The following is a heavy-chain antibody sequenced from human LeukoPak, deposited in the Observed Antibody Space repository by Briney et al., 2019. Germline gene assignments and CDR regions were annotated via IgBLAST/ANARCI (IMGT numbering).Heavy chain of an antibody. J-gene: IGHJ6*02. V-gene: IGHV2-5*01. CDR1: GFARSTSGVG. D-gene: IGHD3-10*01. Sequence: SGPTLLHPPHTMTLTCLFSGFARSTSGVGVGWIRQPPGKALEWLALIYWNDDRRYSPSLKSRLTITKDTSNNQVVLIMTNMNPVDTATSSCARTDSGYGSGFYFYGMDVWGQGTTVTVSS. CDR3: ARTDSGYGSGFYFYGMDV. CDR2: IYWNDDR.